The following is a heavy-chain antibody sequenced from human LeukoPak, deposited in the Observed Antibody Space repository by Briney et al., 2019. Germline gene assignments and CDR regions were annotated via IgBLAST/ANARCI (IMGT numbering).Heavy chain of an antibody. V-gene: IGHV3-23*01. CDR1: GFTFSSFA. D-gene: IGHD3-22*01. CDR3: AKDALNAYYDSRGYPDAFDI. Sequence: GGSLRLSCAASGFTFSSFAMSWVRQAPGKGLEWVSAISGSGGSTYYADSVKGRFTISRDNSKNTLYLQMNSLRAEDTAVYYCAKDALNAYYDSRGYPDAFDIWGQGTMVTVSS. J-gene: IGHJ3*02. CDR2: ISGSGGST.